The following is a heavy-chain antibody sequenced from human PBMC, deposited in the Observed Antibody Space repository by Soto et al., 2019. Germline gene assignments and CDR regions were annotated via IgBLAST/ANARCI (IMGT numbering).Heavy chain of an antibody. Sequence: EVQLVESGGGLVQPGGSLRLSWAASGFTFSSYWMHWVRQAPGKGLVWVSRINSDGSSTSYADSVKGRFTISRDNAKNTLYLQMNSLRAEDTAVYYCARDLVPAQYSRPNWFDPWGQGTLVTVSS. D-gene: IGHD6-6*01. CDR3: ARDLVPAQYSRPNWFDP. J-gene: IGHJ5*02. CDR1: GFTFSSYW. V-gene: IGHV3-74*01. CDR2: INSDGSST.